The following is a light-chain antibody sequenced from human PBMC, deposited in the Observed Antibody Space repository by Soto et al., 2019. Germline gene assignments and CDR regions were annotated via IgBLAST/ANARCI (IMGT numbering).Light chain of an antibody. CDR3: KQRRSWQVT. J-gene: IGKJ5*01. CDR2: DAY. CDR1: QSINTY. V-gene: IGKV3D-11*02. Sequence: ENVFTQSPAPLSLSPGEGATLSCRASQSINTYLAWYQQKPGQAHRLLIYDAYKRATGIQARFSGSGSGTNFTLTIRSLEPEDFAVYYCKQRRSWQVTFGQGTRLEIK.